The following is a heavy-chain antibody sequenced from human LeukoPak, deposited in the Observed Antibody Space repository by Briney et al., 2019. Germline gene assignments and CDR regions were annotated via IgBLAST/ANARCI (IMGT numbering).Heavy chain of an antibody. CDR1: GFTFSNYY. CDR3: ARDAVGADFGVVRNYYYYMDV. D-gene: IGHD3-3*01. J-gene: IGHJ6*03. CDR2: ISSSGSTI. V-gene: IGHV3-11*04. Sequence: KPGGSLRLSCAASGFTFSNYYMSWIRQAPGKGLEWVSYISSSGSTIYYADSVKGRFTISRDNAKNSLYLQMNSLRAEDTAVYYCARDAVGADFGVVRNYYYYMDVWGQGTTVTVSS.